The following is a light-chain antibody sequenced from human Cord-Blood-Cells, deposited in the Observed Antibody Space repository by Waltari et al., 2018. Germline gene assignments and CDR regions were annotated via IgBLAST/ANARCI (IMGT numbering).Light chain of an antibody. CDR3: QQYYSTPPWT. CDR1: QSFLYSSNNKNY. J-gene: IGKJ1*01. V-gene: IGKV4-1*01. Sequence: DIVMTQSPDSLAVSLGERATINCKSSQSFLYSSNNKNYLAWYQQKPVQPPKLLIYWASTRDAGVPDRFSGSGSGTDFTLTISSLQAEDVAVYYCQQYYSTPPWTFGQGTKVEIK. CDR2: WAS.